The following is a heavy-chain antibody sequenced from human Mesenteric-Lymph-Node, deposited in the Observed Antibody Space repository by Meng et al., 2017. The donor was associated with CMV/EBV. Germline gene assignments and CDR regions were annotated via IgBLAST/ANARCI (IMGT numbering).Heavy chain of an antibody. D-gene: IGHD1-26*01. CDR1: GFTFRSYA. CDR3: ARVGSGGAFDS. CDR2: IWYDGSNK. V-gene: IGHV3-33*08. Sequence: GGSLRLSCAVSGFTFRSYAMSWVRQAPGKGLEWVAVIWYDGSNKHYADSVKGRFTISRDNAKNSLYLQMNRLTAEDTAVYFCARVGSGGAFDSWGQGALVTVSS. J-gene: IGHJ4*02.